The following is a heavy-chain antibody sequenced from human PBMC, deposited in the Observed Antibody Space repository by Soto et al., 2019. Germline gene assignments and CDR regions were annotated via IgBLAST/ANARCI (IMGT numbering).Heavy chain of an antibody. Sequence: PSETLSLTCTVSGVSITSDLDFWGWVRQPPGKGLEWIGYIYYSGSTYYNPSLKSRVTISVDTSKNQFSLKLSSVTAADTAVYYCARDTAATATLDYWGQGTLVTVSS. V-gene: IGHV4-31*03. CDR1: GVSITSDLDF. D-gene: IGHD2-15*01. CDR3: ARDTAATATLDY. J-gene: IGHJ4*02. CDR2: IYYSGST.